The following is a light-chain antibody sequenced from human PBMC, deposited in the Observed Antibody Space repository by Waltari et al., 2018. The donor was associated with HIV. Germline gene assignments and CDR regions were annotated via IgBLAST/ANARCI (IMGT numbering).Light chain of an antibody. Sequence: RATLSCRASQSVSSSYLAWYQQKPGQAPRLPIYGASSRATGIPDRFSGSGSGTDFTLTISRLEPEDFAVYYCQQYGSSLGQGTKLEIK. V-gene: IGKV3-20*01. CDR1: QSVSSSY. CDR2: GAS. J-gene: IGKJ2*01. CDR3: QQYGSS.